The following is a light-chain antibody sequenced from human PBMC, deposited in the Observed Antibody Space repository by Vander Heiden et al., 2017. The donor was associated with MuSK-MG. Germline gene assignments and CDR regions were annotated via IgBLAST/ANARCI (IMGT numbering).Light chain of an antibody. CDR2: NED. J-gene: IGLJ1*01. CDR1: SSNIGNNA. Sequence: QSVLTQPPSVSEAPRRRVTISCSGSSSNIGNNAVNWYQQLPGKAPNLLIYNEDLLPSGVADRFSGSKSGTSASLANSALQSEDEADYYCSAWDDSQNGYVFGTGTKVTVL. V-gene: IGLV1-36*01. CDR3: SAWDDSQNGYV.